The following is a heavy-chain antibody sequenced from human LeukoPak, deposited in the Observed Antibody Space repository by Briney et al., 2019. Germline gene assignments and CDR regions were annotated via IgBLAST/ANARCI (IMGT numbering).Heavy chain of an antibody. J-gene: IGHJ4*02. CDR1: GFTFSSYA. Sequence: PGGSLRLSCATSGFTFSSYAMHWVRQAPGKGLEYVSAISSNGGSTYYANSVKGRFIISRDNSKNTLYLQMGSLRAEDMAVYYCARGALGGAVAAYYFDYWGQGTLVTVSS. D-gene: IGHD6-19*01. CDR3: ARGALGGAVAAYYFDY. CDR2: ISSNGGST. V-gene: IGHV3-64*01.